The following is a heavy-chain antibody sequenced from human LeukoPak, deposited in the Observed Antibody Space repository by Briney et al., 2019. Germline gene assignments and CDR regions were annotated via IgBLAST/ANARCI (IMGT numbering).Heavy chain of an antibody. CDR2: MPFDGSHT. D-gene: IGHD3-9*01. V-gene: IGHV3-30*18. Sequence: PGGSLRLSCAASGFTFSSYGMHWVRQAAGKGLEWVAVMPFDGSHTYYADSVKGRFTISRDNSKNTLYLQMNSLRAEDTAVYYCAKERVDWRYFDYWGQGTLVTVSS. J-gene: IGHJ4*02. CDR3: AKERVDWRYFDY. CDR1: GFTFSSYG.